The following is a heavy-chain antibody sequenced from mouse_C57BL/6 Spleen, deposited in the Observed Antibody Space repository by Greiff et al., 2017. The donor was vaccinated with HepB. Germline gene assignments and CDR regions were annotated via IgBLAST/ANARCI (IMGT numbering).Heavy chain of an antibody. CDR3: ARARDAPYGYGFAY. Sequence: VQLQQPGAELVKPGASVKMSCKASGYTFTSYWITWVKQRPGQGLEWIGDIYPGSGSTNYNEKFKSKATLTVDTSSSTAYMQISSLTSEDSAVYYCARARDAPYGYGFAYWGQGTLVTVSA. V-gene: IGHV1-55*01. CDR2: IYPGSGST. J-gene: IGHJ3*01. CDR1: GYTFTSYW. D-gene: IGHD2-2*01.